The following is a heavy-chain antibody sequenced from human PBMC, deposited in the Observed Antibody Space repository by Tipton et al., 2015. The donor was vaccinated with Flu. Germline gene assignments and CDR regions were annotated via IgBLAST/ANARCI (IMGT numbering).Heavy chain of an antibody. CDR3: AREGGSGYYYDGFDI. CDR1: GGSISSSSYY. J-gene: IGHJ3*02. V-gene: IGHV4-39*07. Sequence: GLVKPSETLSLTCTVSGGSISSSSYYWGWFRQSPGKGLEWIGTIYYSGSTYNNPSLKSRVTRSVDTSKNQFSLRLSSVTAADTAVYYCAREGGSGYYYDGFDIWGQGTMVTASS. CDR2: IYYSGST. D-gene: IGHD3-22*01.